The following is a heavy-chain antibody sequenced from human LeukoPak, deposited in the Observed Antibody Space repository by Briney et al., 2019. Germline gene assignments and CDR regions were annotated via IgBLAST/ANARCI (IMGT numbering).Heavy chain of an antibody. Sequence: GGSLRLSCAASGFTFSNYGMHWVRQAPGKGLEWVAVISYDGSNKYYADSVKGRFTISRDNSKNTLYLQMNSLRAEDTAVYYCAKVSAIVVVTAISPFDYWGQGTLVTVSS. CDR2: ISYDGSNK. CDR1: GFTFSNYG. V-gene: IGHV3-30*18. D-gene: IGHD2-21*02. J-gene: IGHJ4*02. CDR3: AKVSAIVVVTAISPFDY.